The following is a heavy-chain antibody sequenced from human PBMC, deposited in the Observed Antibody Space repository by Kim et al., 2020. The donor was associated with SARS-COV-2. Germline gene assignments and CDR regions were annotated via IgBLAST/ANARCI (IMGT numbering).Heavy chain of an antibody. CDR3: GKEMLVSGVGGYGWDV. Sequence: GGSLRLSCTPSGFTFNDYTIHWIRRAPGRGLEWVCLITWDGSTTYYADSVKGRFTVSRDNSKSSLYLQMNSLTTDDTALYYCGKEMLVSGVGGYGWDVWGRGTAVPV. J-gene: IGHJ6*02. D-gene: IGHD3-3*01. V-gene: IGHV3-43*01. CDR1: GFTFNDYT. CDR2: ITWDGSTT.